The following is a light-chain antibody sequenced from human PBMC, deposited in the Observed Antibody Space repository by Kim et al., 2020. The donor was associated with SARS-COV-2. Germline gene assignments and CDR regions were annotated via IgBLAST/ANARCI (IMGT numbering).Light chain of an antibody. Sequence: QSALTQPASVSGSPGQSITISCTGTSSDVGGYNYVSWYQQHPGKAPKLMIYSVSHRPSGVSNRFSGSKSGNTASLTISGLQAEDESDYYCSSYTSSSPVVFCPGTKLTVL. J-gene: IGLJ2*01. CDR1: SSDVGGYNY. CDR3: SSYTSSSPVV. CDR2: SVS. V-gene: IGLV2-14*03.